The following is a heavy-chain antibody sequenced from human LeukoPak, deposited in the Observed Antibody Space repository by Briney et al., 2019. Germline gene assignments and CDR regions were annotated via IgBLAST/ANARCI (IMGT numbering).Heavy chain of an antibody. CDR2: IYHSGST. J-gene: IGHJ3*02. CDR3: ARGLNEDAFDI. CDR1: GYSISSGYY. V-gene: IGHV4-38-2*02. Sequence: SETLSLTCTVSGYSISSGYYWGWSRQPPGKGLEWIGSIYHSGSTYYNPSLKSRVTISVDTSKNQFSLKLSSVTAADTAVYYCARGLNEDAFDIWGQGTMVTVSS. D-gene: IGHD1-1*01.